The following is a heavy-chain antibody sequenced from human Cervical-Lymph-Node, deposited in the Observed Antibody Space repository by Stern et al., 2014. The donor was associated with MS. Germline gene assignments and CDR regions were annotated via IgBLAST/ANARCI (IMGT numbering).Heavy chain of an antibody. Sequence: QVQLQESGPGLVKPSQTLSLTCTVSGGSITSGDSYWTWIRQPPGKGLEWIGYIYYNGNPYYNPSLKSRLIISVDTSKNQFSLKLISVTAADTAVYYCARDRTYYSFDYWGQGTLVTVSS. CDR1: GGSITSGDSY. CDR2: IYYNGNP. V-gene: IGHV4-30-4*01. J-gene: IGHJ4*02. D-gene: IGHD3-22*01. CDR3: ARDRTYYSFDY.